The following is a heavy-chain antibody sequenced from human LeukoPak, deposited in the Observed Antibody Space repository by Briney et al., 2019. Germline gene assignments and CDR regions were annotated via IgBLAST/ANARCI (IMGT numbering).Heavy chain of an antibody. J-gene: IGHJ4*02. CDR1: GFTFSSYS. V-gene: IGHV3-30*18. CDR2: ISYDGSNK. Sequence: GGSLRLSCAASGFTFSSYSMNWVRQAPGKGLEWVAVISYDGSNKYYADSVKGRFTISRDNSKNTLYLQMNSLRAEDTAVYYCANLGAAAGTGYWGQGTLVTVSS. D-gene: IGHD6-13*01. CDR3: ANLGAAAGTGY.